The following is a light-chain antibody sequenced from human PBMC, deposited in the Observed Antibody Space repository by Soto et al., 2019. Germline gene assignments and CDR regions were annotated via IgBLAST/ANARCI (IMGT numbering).Light chain of an antibody. J-gene: IGKJ1*01. CDR3: QQYGRSRWT. V-gene: IGKV3-20*01. Sequence: MVMSQSPLSLGVTPGEPASISCRSSQSLLYSDGDNYLDWYQQKPGQSPRLLIYDASSRATGIPDRFSGSGSGTDFTLTISRLEPEDFAVYYCQQYGRSRWTFGQGTKVDIK. CDR2: DAS. CDR1: QSLLYSDGDNY.